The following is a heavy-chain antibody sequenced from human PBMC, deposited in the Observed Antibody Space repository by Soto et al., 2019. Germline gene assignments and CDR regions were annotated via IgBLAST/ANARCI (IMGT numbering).Heavy chain of an antibody. V-gene: IGHV4-31*03. Sequence: QVQLQESGPGLVKPSQTLSLTCTVSGGSISSGGYYWSWIRQHPGKGLEWIGYIYYSGSTYYNPSLKSRVTISVDTSKNQFSLKLSSVTAADTAVYYCARDRGQDYDSRIVAFDIWGQGTMVTVSS. CDR3: ARDRGQDYDSRIVAFDI. CDR1: GGSISSGGYY. D-gene: IGHD3-22*01. CDR2: IYYSGST. J-gene: IGHJ3*02.